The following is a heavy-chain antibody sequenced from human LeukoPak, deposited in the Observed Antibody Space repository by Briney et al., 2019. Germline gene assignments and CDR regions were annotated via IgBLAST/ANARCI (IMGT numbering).Heavy chain of an antibody. CDR1: GFTFRNYW. Sequence: TGGSLRLSCAASGFTFRNYWVTWVRQAPGKGLEWVANIKQDGSVKKYVDSVKGRFTISRDNAKSSLFLQMNGLRAEDSAVYYCARDVSDGYDSESRIHLDSWGQGALVAVSS. CDR3: ARDVSDGYDSESRIHLDS. D-gene: IGHD2-15*01. CDR2: IKQDGSVK. J-gene: IGHJ4*02. V-gene: IGHV3-7*01.